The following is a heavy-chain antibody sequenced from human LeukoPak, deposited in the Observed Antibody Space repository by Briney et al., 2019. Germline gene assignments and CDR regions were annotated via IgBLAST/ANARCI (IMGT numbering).Heavy chain of an antibody. CDR2: IYYSGST. J-gene: IGHJ6*03. V-gene: IGHV4-59*01. CDR3: ARVDRQKGYYYYYYMDV. Sequence: NASEALSLTCTVSGGSISSYYWSWIRQPPGKGLEWIGYIYYSGSTNYNPSLKSRVTISVDTSKNQFSLKLSSVTAADTAVYYCARVDRQKGYYYYYYMDVWGKGTTVTVSS. CDR1: GGSISSYY.